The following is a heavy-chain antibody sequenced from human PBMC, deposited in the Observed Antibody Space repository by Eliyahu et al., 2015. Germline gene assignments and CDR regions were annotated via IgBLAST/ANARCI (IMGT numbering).Heavy chain of an antibody. CDR3: VRVVVLTVRQGWFDP. Sequence: QVQLQESGPGLVKPSETLSLXCTXXGVSVTSGNYYWTWIRQPPGKGLEWIGYLYHTGNTNYNPSLKSRVTISVDTSKNQFSLNLSSVTAADTAVYYCVRVVVLTVRQGWFDPWGQGTLVIVSS. CDR1: GVSVTSGNYY. J-gene: IGHJ5*02. CDR2: LYHTGNT. V-gene: IGHV4-61*01. D-gene: IGHD2-21*02.